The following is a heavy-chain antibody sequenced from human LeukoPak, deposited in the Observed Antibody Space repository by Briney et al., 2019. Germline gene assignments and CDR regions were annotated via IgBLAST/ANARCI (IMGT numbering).Heavy chain of an antibody. CDR2: FDPEDGET. D-gene: IGHD1-26*01. CDR3: ATDRWYSGSPQGGY. CDR1: GYTLTELS. V-gene: IGHV1-24*01. J-gene: IGHJ4*02. Sequence: GASVKVSCKVSGYTLTELSMHWVRQAPGKGLEWRGGFDPEDGETIYAQKFQSRVTMTEDTSTDTAYMELSSLRSEDTAVYYCATDRWYSGSPQGGYWGQGTLVTVSS.